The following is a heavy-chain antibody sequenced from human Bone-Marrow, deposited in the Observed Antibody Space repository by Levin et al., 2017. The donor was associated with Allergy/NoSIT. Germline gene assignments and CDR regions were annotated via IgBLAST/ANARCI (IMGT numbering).Heavy chain of an antibody. V-gene: IGHV2-70*11. CDR2: IDWDGDK. Sequence: ESGPTLVKPTETLTLTCTFSGFSLSRSGMSVSWVRQPPGKALEWLTRIDWDGDKYYRTSLETRLTISKDTSKNQVVLTMTNMDPVDTATYYCARMSYDFVSGKYNRHYFYYMDVWGKGTAVTVSS. CDR3: ARMSYDFVSGKYNRHYFYYMDV. CDR1: GFSLSRSGMS. J-gene: IGHJ6*03. D-gene: IGHD3-10*01.